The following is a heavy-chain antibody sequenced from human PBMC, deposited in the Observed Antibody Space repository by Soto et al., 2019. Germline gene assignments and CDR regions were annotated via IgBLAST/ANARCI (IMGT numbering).Heavy chain of an antibody. CDR3: AKIGGRDYGGDRYYFDY. Sequence: PGGSLRLSCAASGFTFSSYAMSGFRQAPGKGLEWVSAISGSGGSTYYADSVKGRFTISRDNSKNTLYLQMNSLRAEDTAVYYCAKIGGRDYGGDRYYFDYWGQGTLVTVSS. D-gene: IGHD4-17*01. CDR2: ISGSGGST. V-gene: IGHV3-23*01. CDR1: GFTFSSYA. J-gene: IGHJ4*02.